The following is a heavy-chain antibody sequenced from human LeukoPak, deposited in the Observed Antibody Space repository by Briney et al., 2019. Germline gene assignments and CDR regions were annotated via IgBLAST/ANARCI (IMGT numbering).Heavy chain of an antibody. J-gene: IGHJ4*02. D-gene: IGHD3-22*01. CDR1: GGSISSSNW. Sequence: PSGTLSLTCAVSGGSISSSNWWSWVRQPPGKGLEWIGEIYHSGSTNYNPSLKSRVTISVDTSKNQFSLKLSSVTAADTAVYYCARGALADYYDSSGYFYYWGQGTLVTVSS. CDR2: IYHSGST. V-gene: IGHV4-4*02. CDR3: ARGALADYYDSSGYFYY.